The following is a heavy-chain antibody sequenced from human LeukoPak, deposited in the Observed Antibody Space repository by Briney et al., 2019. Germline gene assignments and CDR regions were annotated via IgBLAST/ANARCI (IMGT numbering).Heavy chain of an antibody. V-gene: IGHV3-30*03. Sequence: GGSLRLTCAASGFTFSSYGMHWVRQAPGKGLEWVAVISYDGSNKYYADSVKGRFTISRDNSKNTLYLQMNSLRAEDTAVYYCAVDYDSSGSLDYWGQGTLVTVSS. CDR2: ISYDGSNK. CDR1: GFTFSSYG. CDR3: AVDYDSSGSLDY. D-gene: IGHD3-22*01. J-gene: IGHJ4*02.